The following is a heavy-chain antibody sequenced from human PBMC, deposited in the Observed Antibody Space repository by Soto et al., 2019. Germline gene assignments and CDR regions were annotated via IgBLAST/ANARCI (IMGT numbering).Heavy chain of an antibody. CDR1: GGSISSGGYS. CDR3: ARRRGSGSYPVFPFDLQRQYYFDY. Sequence: SETLSLTCAVSGGSISSGGYSWSWIRQPPGKGLEWIGYIYHSGSTYYNPSLKSRVTISVDTSKNQFSLKLSSVTAADTAVYYCARRRGSGSYPVFPFDLQRQYYFDYWGQGTLVTVSS. V-gene: IGHV4-30-2*01. D-gene: IGHD3-10*01. J-gene: IGHJ4*02. CDR2: IYHSGST.